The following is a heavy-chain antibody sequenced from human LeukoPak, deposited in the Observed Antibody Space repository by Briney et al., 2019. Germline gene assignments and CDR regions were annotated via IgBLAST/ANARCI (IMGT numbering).Heavy chain of an antibody. CDR3: ARAFPAAAHTSFDY. CDR2: IYSDDST. D-gene: IGHD6-13*01. Sequence: GGSLRLSCAASGFTFSSYAMSWVRQAPGKGPEWVSIIYSDDSTYYADSMKGRFTISGDNSKNTLYLQIHSPRAENTAVYYCARAFPAAAHTSFDYWGQGTLVTVSS. CDR1: GFTFSSYA. V-gene: IGHV3-66*01. J-gene: IGHJ4*02.